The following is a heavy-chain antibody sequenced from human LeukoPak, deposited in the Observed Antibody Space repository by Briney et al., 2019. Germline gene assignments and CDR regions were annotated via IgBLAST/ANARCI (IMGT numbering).Heavy chain of an antibody. V-gene: IGHV4-4*07. D-gene: IGHD1/OR15-1a*01. Sequence: SETLSLTCTVSGASISSNYWSWIRQPAGKGLEWIGRIYTSGSTNYNPSLKSRVTMSADTSKNQFSLKLSSVTAADTAVYYCARETPRTLTDYWGQGTLVTVSS. CDR3: ARETPRTLTDY. CDR1: GASISSNY. CDR2: IYTSGST. J-gene: IGHJ4*02.